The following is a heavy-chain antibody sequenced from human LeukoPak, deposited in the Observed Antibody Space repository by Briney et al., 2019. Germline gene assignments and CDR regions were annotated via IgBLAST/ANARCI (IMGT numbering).Heavy chain of an antibody. CDR3: ARARGLANGPLDAFDI. CDR1: GFTFSSYG. CDR2: ISYDGSNK. D-gene: IGHD3-10*01. Sequence: PGGSLRLSCPASGFTFSSYGMHWVRQAPGKGLEWVTIISYDGSNKYYADSVKGRFTISRDNSKNTLYLQMNSLRTEDTAVYYCARARGLANGPLDAFDIWGQGTMVTVSS. J-gene: IGHJ3*02. V-gene: IGHV3-30*19.